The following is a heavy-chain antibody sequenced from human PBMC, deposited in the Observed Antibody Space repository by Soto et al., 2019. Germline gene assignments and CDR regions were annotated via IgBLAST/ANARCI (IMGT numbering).Heavy chain of an antibody. D-gene: IGHD3-22*01. J-gene: IGHJ4*02. CDR2: ISGSGDRT. Sequence: EVQLLESGGGLVQPGGSLRLSCAASGITISNYPMSWVRQAPGKGLDWVSGISGSGDRTYYADSAKGRFTISKDISKKSLSLQLGNLGVADTAVYFCVKDDGGYPSTAPHWGQGTLVTVS. CDR3: VKDDGGYPSTAPH. V-gene: IGHV3-23*01. CDR1: GITISNYP.